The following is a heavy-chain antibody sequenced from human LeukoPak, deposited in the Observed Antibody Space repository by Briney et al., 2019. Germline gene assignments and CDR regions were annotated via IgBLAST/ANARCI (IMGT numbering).Heavy chain of an antibody. CDR3: ARDIKVVGSSPSWFDP. D-gene: IGHD1-26*01. CDR2: ISAYNGNT. J-gene: IGHJ5*02. Sequence: ASVKVSCKASGYTFTSYGISWVRQAPGQGLEWKGWISAYNGNTNYAQKLQGRVTMTTDTSTSTAYMELRSLRSDDTAVYYCARDIKVVGSSPSWFDPWGQGTLVTVSS. CDR1: GYTFTSYG. V-gene: IGHV1-18*01.